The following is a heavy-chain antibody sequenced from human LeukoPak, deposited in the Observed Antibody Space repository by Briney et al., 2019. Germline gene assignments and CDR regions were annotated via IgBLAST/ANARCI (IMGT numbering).Heavy chain of an antibody. CDR2: INHSGST. D-gene: IGHD3-9*01. Sequence: PSETLSLTCAVYGGSFSGYYWSWIRQPPGKGLEWIGEINHSGSTNYNPSLKSRVTISVDTSKNQFSLKLSSVTAADTAVYYCARVLGLRYFDWFSYGSWFDPWGQGTLVTVSS. CDR3: ARVLGLRYFDWFSYGSWFDP. V-gene: IGHV4-34*01. J-gene: IGHJ5*02. CDR1: GGSFSGYY.